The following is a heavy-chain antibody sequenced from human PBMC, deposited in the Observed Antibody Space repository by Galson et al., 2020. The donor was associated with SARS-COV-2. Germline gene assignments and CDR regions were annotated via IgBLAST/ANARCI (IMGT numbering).Heavy chain of an antibody. Sequence: SETLSLTCTVSGHSIINGFFWGWIRQPPGKGLEWLGTIHHSGSTYYQPSLKSRVALSIDISKNQFSLKLTSLTAADTAVYYCASGIVAVPASMAWFDPWGQGTLVTVSS. D-gene: IGHD2-21*01. V-gene: IGHV4-38-2*02. J-gene: IGHJ5*01. CDR1: GHSIINGFF. CDR2: IHHSGST. CDR3: ASGIVAVPASMAWFDP.